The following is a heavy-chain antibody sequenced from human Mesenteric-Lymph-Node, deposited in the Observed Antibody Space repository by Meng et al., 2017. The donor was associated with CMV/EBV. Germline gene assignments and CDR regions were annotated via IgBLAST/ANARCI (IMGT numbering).Heavy chain of an antibody. D-gene: IGHD2-2*01. CDR3: AKDLRSRPNSLIVVGPAATDYYYGMDV. CDR2: IKYDRSNR. CDR1: GFTFSSYG. J-gene: IGHJ6*02. V-gene: IGHV3-30*02. Sequence: GGSLRLSCAASGFTFSSYGMHWVRHAPAQGLEWVAFIKYDRSNRYYEDSVKGRFTITRDNSKNTLYLQMHSLRAEDTAVYYCAKDLRSRPNSLIVVGPAATDYYYGMDVWGQGTTVTVSS.